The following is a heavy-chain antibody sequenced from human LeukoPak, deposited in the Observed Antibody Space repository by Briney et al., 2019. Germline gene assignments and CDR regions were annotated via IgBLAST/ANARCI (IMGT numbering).Heavy chain of an antibody. J-gene: IGHJ4*02. CDR3: ASEHCSGGSCSFDS. CDR2: LYTGGST. CDR1: GFMFRDAA. V-gene: IGHV3-53*04. Sequence: PGGSLRLSCAASGFMFRDAAMTWVRQAPGKGLEWVSVLYTGGSTYYADSVKGRFTISRHNSKNTLYLQMNSLRAEDTAMYYCASEHCSGGSCSFDSWGQGTLVTVSS. D-gene: IGHD2-15*01.